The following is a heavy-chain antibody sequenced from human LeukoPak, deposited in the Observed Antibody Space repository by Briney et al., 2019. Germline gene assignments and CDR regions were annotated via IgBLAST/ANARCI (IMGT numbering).Heavy chain of an antibody. V-gene: IGHV3-30*02. CDR3: ARGGTGHYYASGTYYQSYYFDY. Sequence: GGSLRLSCAASGFTFSSYGIHWVRQAPGKGLEWVTFILYDGSDKYYADYVKGRFSISRDNSKNTLYLQMNSLRPEDTAVYYCARGGTGHYYASGTYYQSYYFDYWGQGSLVTVSS. J-gene: IGHJ4*02. D-gene: IGHD3-10*01. CDR2: ILYDGSDK. CDR1: GFTFSSYG.